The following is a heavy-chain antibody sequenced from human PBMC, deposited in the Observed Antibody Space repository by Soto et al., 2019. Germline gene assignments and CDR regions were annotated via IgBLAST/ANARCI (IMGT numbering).Heavy chain of an antibody. Sequence: PSETLSLTCAVYGGSFSGYSWTWIRQPPGVGLEWIGEVTHSGSTNYSPSLKSRVTISIDTSKSQFSLRLNSVTAADTAVYYCARRVQGSLYFYYYMDVWGKGTPVTVSS. J-gene: IGHJ6*03. V-gene: IGHV4-34*01. CDR3: ARRVQGSLYFYYYMDV. D-gene: IGHD3-10*01. CDR2: VTHSGST. CDR1: GGSFSGYS.